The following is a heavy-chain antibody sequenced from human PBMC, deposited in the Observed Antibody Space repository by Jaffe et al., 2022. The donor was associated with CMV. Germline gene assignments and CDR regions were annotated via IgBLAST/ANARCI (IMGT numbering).Heavy chain of an antibody. CDR3: ARGGGISSRDSGYDRASHYYYYGMDV. Sequence: QVQLVQSGAEVKKPGSSVKVSCKASGGTFSSYAISWVRQAPGQGLEWMGGIIPIFGTANYAQKFQGRVTITADESTSTAYMELSSLRSEDTAVYYCARGGGISSRDSGYDRASHYYYYGMDVWGQGTTVTVSS. J-gene: IGHJ6*02. D-gene: IGHD5-12*01. CDR1: GGTFSSYA. V-gene: IGHV1-69*01. CDR2: IIPIFGTA.